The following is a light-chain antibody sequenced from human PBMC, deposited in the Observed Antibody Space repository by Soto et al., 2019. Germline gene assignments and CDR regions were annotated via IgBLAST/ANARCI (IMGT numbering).Light chain of an antibody. Sequence: QSALTQPASVSGSPGQSITISCTGTSSDIGGFNYVSWYRQHPGKAPKLMIYEVTNRPSGVSNRFSGSKSGNTASLTISGLQAEDEADYYCSSYTSSSTPCVFGTGTKVT. CDR1: SSDIGGFNY. CDR2: EVT. V-gene: IGLV2-14*01. J-gene: IGLJ1*01. CDR3: SSYTSSSTPCV.